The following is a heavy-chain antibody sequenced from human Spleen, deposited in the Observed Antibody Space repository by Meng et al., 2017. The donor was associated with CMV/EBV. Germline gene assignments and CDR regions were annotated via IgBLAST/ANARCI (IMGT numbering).Heavy chain of an antibody. J-gene: IGHJ6*02. CDR2: INPNSGGT. CDR1: GYNFTDYY. CDR3: ARALPVLHCSSTSCYTGFYYYYGMDV. V-gene: IGHV1-2*02. D-gene: IGHD2-2*02. Sequence: ASVKVSCKTSGYNFTDYYMHWVRQAPGQGLEWMGWINPNSGGTNYAQKFQGRVTMTRDTSISTAYMELSRLRSDDTAVYYCARALPVLHCSSTSCYTGFYYYYGMDVWGQGTTVTVSS.